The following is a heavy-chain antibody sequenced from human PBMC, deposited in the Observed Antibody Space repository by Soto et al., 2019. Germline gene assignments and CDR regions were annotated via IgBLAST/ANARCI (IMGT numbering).Heavy chain of an antibody. CDR3: ANYYDYVWGTRPFDY. V-gene: IGHV3-23*01. CDR1: GFTFSSYA. D-gene: IGHD3-16*01. Sequence: GGSLRLSCAASGFTFSSYAMSWVRQAPGKGLEWVSAISGSGGSTYYADSVKGRFTISRDNSKNTLYLQMNSLRAEDTAVYYCANYYDYVWGTRPFDYWGQGTLVTVSS. J-gene: IGHJ4*02. CDR2: ISGSGGST.